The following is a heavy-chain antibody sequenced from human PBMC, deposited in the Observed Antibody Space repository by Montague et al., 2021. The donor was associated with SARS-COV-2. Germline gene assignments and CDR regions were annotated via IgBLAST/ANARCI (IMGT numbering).Heavy chain of an antibody. Sequence: SETLSLTCTVAGDSIRSSSYYWGWIRQPPGRGLEWIGSIYYDGSTYYNPSLKSRVTISVDTSKTQFSLKLSSVTAADTAVYYCARRVHPAFGSGAIDYWGQGTLATVSS. D-gene: IGHD6-19*01. V-gene: IGHV4-39*01. J-gene: IGHJ4*02. CDR1: GDSIRSSSYY. CDR2: IYYDGST. CDR3: ARRVHPAFGSGAIDY.